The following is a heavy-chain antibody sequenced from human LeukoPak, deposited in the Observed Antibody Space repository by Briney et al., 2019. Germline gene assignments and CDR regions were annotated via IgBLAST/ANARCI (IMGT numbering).Heavy chain of an antibody. CDR2: IYPTGST. CDR3: ARDAGSNGGNHY. Sequence: SETLSLTCTVSGYSISSGYYWGWIRQPPGKGLEWIGNIYPTGSTYYNPSLKSRVTISVDTSKNQFSLKLSSVTAADTAVYYCARDAGSNGGNHYWGQGTLVTVSS. CDR1: GYSISSGYY. J-gene: IGHJ4*02. V-gene: IGHV4-38-2*02. D-gene: IGHD2-15*01.